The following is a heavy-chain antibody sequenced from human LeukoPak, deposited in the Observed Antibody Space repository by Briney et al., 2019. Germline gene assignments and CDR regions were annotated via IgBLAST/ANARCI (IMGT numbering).Heavy chain of an antibody. CDR1: GYTLTELS. J-gene: IGHJ6*03. Sequence: GASVKVSCKVSGYTLTELSMHWVRQAPGKGLEWMGGFDPEDGETIYAQKFQGRVTMTEDTSTDTAYMELSSLRSDDTAVYYCASTIFGAINYMDVWGKGTTVIVSS. V-gene: IGHV1-24*01. CDR2: FDPEDGET. CDR3: ASTIFGAINYMDV. D-gene: IGHD3-3*01.